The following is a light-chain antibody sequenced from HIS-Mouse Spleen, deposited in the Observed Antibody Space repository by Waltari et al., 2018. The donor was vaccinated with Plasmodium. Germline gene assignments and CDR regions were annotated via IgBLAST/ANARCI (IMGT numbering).Light chain of an antibody. J-gene: IGKJ1*01. CDR3: QQANSFPWT. CDR2: AAS. V-gene: IGKV1-12*01. CDR1: QGISSW. Sequence: DIQMIQSPSSVSASVGDRVTITCRASQGISSWLDWYQQKPGKAPKLLIYAASSLQSGVPSRFSGSGSGTDFTLTISSLQPEDFATYYCQQANSFPWTFGQGTKVEIK.